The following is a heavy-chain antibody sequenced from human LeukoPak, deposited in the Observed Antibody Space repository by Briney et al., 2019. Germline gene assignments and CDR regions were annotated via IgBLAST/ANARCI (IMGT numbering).Heavy chain of an antibody. CDR1: GFTFDEYG. CDR2: INWNGGST. Sequence: GGSLRLSCAASGFTFDEYGISWVRQAPGKGLEWVAGINWNGGSTGYADSGKGRFTISRDNAKNSLYLQMNSLRAEDTPLYYCAKPAKTDSADYWGQGTLVTVSS. J-gene: IGHJ4*02. V-gene: IGHV3-20*04. CDR3: AKPAKTDSADY. D-gene: IGHD1-14*01.